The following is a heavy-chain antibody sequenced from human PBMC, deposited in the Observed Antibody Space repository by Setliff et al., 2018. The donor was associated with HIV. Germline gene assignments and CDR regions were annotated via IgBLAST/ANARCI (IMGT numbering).Heavy chain of an antibody. D-gene: IGHD3-16*01. J-gene: IGHJ4*02. CDR2: IIPLFGRV. CDR1: GRSFTDYG. CDR3: ATDLKGAYLDYFDF. Sequence: SVKVSCKASGRSFTDYGFTWVRQAPGQGLGWMGGIIPLFGRVNYAQKFQGRVTISADESTSTAYMDLSSLTSGETAIYYCATDLKGAYLDYFDFWGQGSLVTVSS. V-gene: IGHV1-69*13.